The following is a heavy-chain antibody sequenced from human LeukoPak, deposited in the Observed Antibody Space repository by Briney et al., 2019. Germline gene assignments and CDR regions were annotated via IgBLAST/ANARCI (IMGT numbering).Heavy chain of an antibody. CDR1: GGSISSYY. CDR3: ARDPLGSSPGENFQH. CDR2: IYTSGST. V-gene: IGHV4-4*07. J-gene: IGHJ1*01. D-gene: IGHD6-13*01. Sequence: SETLSLTCTVSGGSISSYYWSWIRQPAGKGLEWIGRIYTSGSTNYNPSLKGRVTMSVDTSKNQFSLKLSSVTAADTAVYYCARDPLGSSPGENFQHWGQGTLVTVSS.